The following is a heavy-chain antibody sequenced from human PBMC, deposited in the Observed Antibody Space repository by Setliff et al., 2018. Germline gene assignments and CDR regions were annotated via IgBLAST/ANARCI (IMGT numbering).Heavy chain of an antibody. CDR2: IYDSGRT. J-gene: IGHJ4*02. CDR1: GGSVSNSGFF. CDR3: ARGQATSSRSSLVY. V-gene: IGHV4-39*07. Sequence: SETLSLTCTVSGGSVSNSGFFWGWLRQAPGKGLEWVGTIYDSGRTYYNPSLKSRVTISVDTSKNQFSLNLSSVTAADTAVYYCARGQATSSRSSLVYWGQGILVTVS. D-gene: IGHD6-6*01.